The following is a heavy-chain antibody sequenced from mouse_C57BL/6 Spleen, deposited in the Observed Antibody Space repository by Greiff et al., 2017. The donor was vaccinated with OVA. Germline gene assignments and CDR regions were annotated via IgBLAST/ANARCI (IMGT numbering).Heavy chain of an antibody. CDR1: GYAFTGYY. Sequence: VQLQQSGPELVKPGASVKISCKASGYAFTGYYMPWVKQSHGNILDWIGYIYPYNGVSSYNQKFKGKAPLTIDKSSSTAYRELRSLTSEDSAVYYCARTNYYGSSSPDAMDYWGQGTSVTVSS. CDR3: ARTNYYGSSSPDAMDY. CDR2: IYPYNGVS. V-gene: IGHV1-31*01. J-gene: IGHJ4*01. D-gene: IGHD1-1*01.